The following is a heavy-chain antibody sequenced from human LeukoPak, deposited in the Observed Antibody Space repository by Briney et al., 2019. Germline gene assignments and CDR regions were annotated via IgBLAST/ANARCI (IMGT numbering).Heavy chain of an antibody. V-gene: IGHV3-7*03. Sequence: GGSLRLSCVASGYSFSPYWMSWVRQTPGKGLEWVASISNGGSPTYYVDSVRGRFTISRDDARNSLFLQMNGLRADDTAVYYCARDGGVLRFLEWFNYGMDVWGQGTTVTVSS. CDR3: ARDGGVLRFLEWFNYGMDV. CDR1: GYSFSPYW. CDR2: ISNGGSPT. J-gene: IGHJ6*02. D-gene: IGHD3-3*01.